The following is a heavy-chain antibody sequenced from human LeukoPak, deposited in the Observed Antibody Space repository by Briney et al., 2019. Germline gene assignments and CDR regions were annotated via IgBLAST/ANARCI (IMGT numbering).Heavy chain of an antibody. Sequence: AGSLTLSCAASGFTFSSYAMSWVRQAPGKGLEWVSYISSSGTTIYYADSVKDRFTTSRDNAKNSLFLKMNSLRAEDTAVYYCARDTRYCSGGGCYVGYYFDFWGQGTLVTVSS. CDR1: GFTFSSYA. V-gene: IGHV3-48*03. J-gene: IGHJ4*02. D-gene: IGHD2-15*01. CDR2: ISSSGTTI. CDR3: ARDTRYCSGGGCYVGYYFDF.